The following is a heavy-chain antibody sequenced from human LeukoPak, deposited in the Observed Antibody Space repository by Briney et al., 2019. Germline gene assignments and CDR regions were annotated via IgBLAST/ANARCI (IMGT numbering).Heavy chain of an antibody. CDR2: IYPGDSDT. Sequence: GESLKISCKGIGYSFTSYWIGWVRQMPGKGLEWMGIIYPGDSDTRYSPSFQGQVTISADKSINTAYLQWSSLKAPDTAMYYCARSRAPGAADAFDIWGQGTMVTVSS. V-gene: IGHV5-51*01. D-gene: IGHD7-27*01. CDR3: ARSRAPGAADAFDI. CDR1: GYSFTSYW. J-gene: IGHJ3*02.